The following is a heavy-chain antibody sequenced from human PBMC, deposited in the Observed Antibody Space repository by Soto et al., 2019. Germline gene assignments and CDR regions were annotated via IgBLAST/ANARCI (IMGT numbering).Heavy chain of an antibody. CDR2: ISGSGGST. D-gene: IGHD6-19*01. CDR3: AKASYSSGWNYWYFDL. Sequence: EVQLLESGGGLVQPGGSLRLSCAASGFTFSSYAMSWVRQAPGKGLEWVSAISGSGGSTYYADSVKGRFTISRDNSKNTLYLPMNSLRAEDTAVYYCAKASYSSGWNYWYFDLWGRGTLVTVSS. V-gene: IGHV3-23*01. CDR1: GFTFSSYA. J-gene: IGHJ2*01.